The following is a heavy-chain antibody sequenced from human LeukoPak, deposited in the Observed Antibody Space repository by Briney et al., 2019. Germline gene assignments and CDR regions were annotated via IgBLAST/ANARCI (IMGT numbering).Heavy chain of an antibody. Sequence: PGGSLRLSCAASGFTFSSYWMHWVRQAPGKGLVWVSRINSDVSSTSYADSVKGRFTISRDNAKNTLYLQMNSLRAEDTAVYYCARKDWGYYYYYGMDVWGQGTTVTVSS. V-gene: IGHV3-74*01. D-gene: IGHD3/OR15-3a*01. CDR2: INSDVSST. J-gene: IGHJ6*02. CDR1: GFTFSSYW. CDR3: ARKDWGYYYYYGMDV.